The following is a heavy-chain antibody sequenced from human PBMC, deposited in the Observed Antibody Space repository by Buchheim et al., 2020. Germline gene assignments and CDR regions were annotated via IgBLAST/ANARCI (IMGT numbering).Heavy chain of an antibody. V-gene: IGHV3-48*03. CDR1: GFTFSSYE. Sequence: EVQLVESGGGLVQPGGSLRLSCAASGFTFSSYEMNWVRQAPGKGLEWVSYIRSSRSTTYYADSVKGRFTISRDNAKNSLYLQMNSLRAEDTAFYYCAREYCSSTSCSYFDYWGQGTL. D-gene: IGHD2-2*01. CDR3: AREYCSSTSCSYFDY. J-gene: IGHJ4*02. CDR2: IRSSRSTT.